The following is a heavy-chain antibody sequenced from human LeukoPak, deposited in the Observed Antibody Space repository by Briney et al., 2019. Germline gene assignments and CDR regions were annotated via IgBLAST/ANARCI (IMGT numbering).Heavy chain of an antibody. CDR2: IKQDGTEK. CDR3: ARDVIYDSEIYSYGDS. D-gene: IGHD3-16*01. CDR1: GFIFSRYY. V-gene: IGHV3-7*01. Sequence: GGSLRLSCAASGFIFSRYYMNWVRQAPGKGLEWVANIKQDGTEKYYVDSVKGRFTISRDNAKNSLYLQMNSLRAEDTAVYYCARDVIYDSEIYSYGDSWGQGTRVTVSS. J-gene: IGHJ4*02.